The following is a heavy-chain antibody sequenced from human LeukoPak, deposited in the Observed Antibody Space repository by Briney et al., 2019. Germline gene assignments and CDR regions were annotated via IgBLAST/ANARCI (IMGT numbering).Heavy chain of an antibody. CDR1: GFTFSSYG. D-gene: IGHD3-10*01. Sequence: PGGSLRLSCAASGFTFSSYGMHWVRQAPGKGLEWVAVISYDGSNKYYADSVKGRFTISRDNAKNSLYLQMNSLRDEDTAVYYCARERRFGRSYTGGYWGQGTLVTVSS. CDR3: ARERRFGRSYTGGY. CDR2: ISYDGSNK. J-gene: IGHJ4*02. V-gene: IGHV3-30*03.